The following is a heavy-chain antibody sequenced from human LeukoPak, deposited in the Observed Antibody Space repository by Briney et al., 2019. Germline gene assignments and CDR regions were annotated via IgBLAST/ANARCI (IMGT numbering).Heavy chain of an antibody. CDR1: GYTFTSYG. D-gene: IGHD3-10*01. Sequence: AASVKVSCKASGYTFTSYGISWVRQAPGQGLEWMGWISAYNGNTNYAQKLQGRVTMTTDTSTSTAYMELRSLRSDDTAVYYCARDDYYYGSGSYYPLCYWGQGTLVTVSS. CDR2: ISAYNGNT. V-gene: IGHV1-18*01. CDR3: ARDDYYYGSGSYYPLCY. J-gene: IGHJ4*02.